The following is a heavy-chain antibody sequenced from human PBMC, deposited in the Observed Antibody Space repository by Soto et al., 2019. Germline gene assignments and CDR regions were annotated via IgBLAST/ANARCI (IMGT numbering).Heavy chain of an antibody. CDR2: IKQDGSEK. V-gene: IGHV3-7*03. J-gene: IGHJ4*02. Sequence: EVQLVESGGGLVQPGRSLRLSCAASGFTFSSYWMNWVRQAPGKGLEWVAKIKQDGSEKYYVDSVKGRFTISRDNAKNSLYLQMNSLRAEDTAVYYCAKEAANYDFWRDHPERKLDYWGQGILVTVSS. CDR1: GFTFSSYW. CDR3: AKEAANYDFWRDHPERKLDY. D-gene: IGHD3-3*01.